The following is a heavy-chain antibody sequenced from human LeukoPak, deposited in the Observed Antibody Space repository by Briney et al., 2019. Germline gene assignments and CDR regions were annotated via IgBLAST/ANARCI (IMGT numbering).Heavy chain of an antibody. J-gene: IGHJ4*02. CDR2: ISYDGSNK. CDR3: AKEEGGAYSYDRYFDY. V-gene: IGHV3-30*18. D-gene: IGHD3-22*01. Sequence: GGSLRLSCAASGFTFSSYGMHWVRQAPGKGLEWVAVISYDGSNKYYADSVKGRFTISRDNSKNTLYLQMNSLRAEDTAVYYCAKEEGGAYSYDRYFDYWGQGTLVTVSS. CDR1: GFTFSSYG.